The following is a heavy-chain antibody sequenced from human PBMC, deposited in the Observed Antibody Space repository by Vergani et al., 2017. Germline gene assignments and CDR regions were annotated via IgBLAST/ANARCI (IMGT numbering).Heavy chain of an antibody. Sequence: EVQLVTSGGGLVQPGGSLRLSCAASGFTFSTYDMHWVRQATGKGLAWVSAIGTAGDTYYPGSVKGRFTISRENAKNSLYLQMNGLRAGDTAVYYCARRDSISPALDYGGQEPWSPSPQ. CDR2: IGTAGDT. V-gene: IGHV3-13*01. CDR1: GFTFSTYD. D-gene: IGHD6-6*01. J-gene: IGHJ4*01. CDR3: ARRDSISPALDY.